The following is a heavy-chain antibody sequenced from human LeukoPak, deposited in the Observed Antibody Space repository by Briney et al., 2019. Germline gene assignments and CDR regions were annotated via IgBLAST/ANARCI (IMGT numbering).Heavy chain of an antibody. V-gene: IGHV4-4*07. J-gene: IGHJ3*02. D-gene: IGHD3-22*01. CDR1: GGSISSYY. CDR2: IYTSGST. CDR3: ARDMGYDSSGYYSYDAFDI. Sequence: SETLSLTCTVTGGSISSYYWSWIRQPAGKGLEWIGRIYTSGSTNYNPSLKSRVTMSVDTSKNQFSLKLSSVTAADTAVYYCARDMGYDSSGYYSYDAFDIWGQGTMVTVSS.